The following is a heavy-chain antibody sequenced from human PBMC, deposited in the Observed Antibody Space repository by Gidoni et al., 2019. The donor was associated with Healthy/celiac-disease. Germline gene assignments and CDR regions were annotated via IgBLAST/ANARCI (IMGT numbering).Heavy chain of an antibody. J-gene: IGHJ4*02. CDR2: ISGSGGST. V-gene: IGHV3-23*01. Sequence: EVQLLESGGGLVQPGGSLRLSGEASGFPVSSYAMSWVRQAPGKGLEWVSAISGSGGSTYYADSVKGRFTISRDNSKNTLYLQMNSLRAEDTAVYYCAKGSRSDYFSLGYWGQGTLVTVSS. CDR1: GFPVSSYA. CDR3: AKGSRSDYFSLGY. D-gene: IGHD4-17*01.